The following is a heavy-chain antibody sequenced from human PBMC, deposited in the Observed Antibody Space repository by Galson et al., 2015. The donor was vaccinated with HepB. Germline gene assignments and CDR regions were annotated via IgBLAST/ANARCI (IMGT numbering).Heavy chain of an antibody. J-gene: IGHJ4*02. V-gene: IGHV4-59*12. CDR2: IYYSGST. Sequence: QVQLQESGPGLVKPSETLSLTCTVSGGSISSYYWSWIRQPPGKGLEWIGYIYYSGSTNYNPSLKSRVTISVDTSKNQFSLKLSSVTAADTAVYYCARGHGVGATAYWGQGTLVTVSS. D-gene: IGHD1-26*01. CDR1: GGSISSYY. CDR3: ARGHGVGATAY.